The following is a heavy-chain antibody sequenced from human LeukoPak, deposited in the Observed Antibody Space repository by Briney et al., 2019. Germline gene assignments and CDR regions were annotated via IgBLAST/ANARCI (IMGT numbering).Heavy chain of an antibody. J-gene: IGHJ5*02. CDR1: GYTFTGYY. CDR2: INPNSGGT. Sequence: ASVKVSCKASGYTFTGYYMHWVRQAPGQGLEWMGWINPNSGGTNYEQKFQGRVTMTRETSISTAYMELSRLRSDDTAVYYCARGAVGATKSAWFDPWGQGTLVTVSS. CDR3: ARGAVGATKSAWFDP. D-gene: IGHD1-26*01. V-gene: IGHV1-2*02.